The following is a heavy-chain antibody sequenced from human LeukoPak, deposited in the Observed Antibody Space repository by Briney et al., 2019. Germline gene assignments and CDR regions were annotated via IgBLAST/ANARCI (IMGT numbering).Heavy chain of an antibody. CDR2: ISAYNGNT. CDR1: GYTFTSYG. J-gene: IGHJ4*02. Sequence: ASVKVSCKASGYTFTSYGISWVRQAPGQGLEWMGWISAYNGNTNYAQKFQGRVTITADESTSTACMELSSLRSEDTAVYYCARGFPSATADYWGQGTLVTVSS. CDR3: ARGFPSATADY. V-gene: IGHV1-18*01. D-gene: IGHD6-25*01.